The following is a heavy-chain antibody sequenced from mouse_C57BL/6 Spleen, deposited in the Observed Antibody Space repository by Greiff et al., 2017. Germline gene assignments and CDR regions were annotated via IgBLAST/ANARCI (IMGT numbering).Heavy chain of an antibody. CDR1: GYTFTEYT. CDR3: ARHEGALYYDYDGYFDY. Sequence: VQLQQSGAELVKPGASVKLSCKASGYTFTEYTIHWVKQRSGQGLEWIGWFYPGSGSIKYNEKFKDKATLTEDKSSSTVYMELSRLTSVDSAVYFCARHEGALYYDYDGYFDYWGQGTTLTVSS. V-gene: IGHV1-62-2*01. J-gene: IGHJ2*01. D-gene: IGHD2-4*01. CDR2: FYPGSGSI.